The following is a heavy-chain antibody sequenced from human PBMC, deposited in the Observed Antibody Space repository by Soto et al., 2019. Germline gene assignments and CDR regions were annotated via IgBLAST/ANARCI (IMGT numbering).Heavy chain of an antibody. D-gene: IGHD3-10*01. J-gene: IGHJ6*02. V-gene: IGHV3-7*04. CDR1: GFTFSSYW. CDR3: ARERFGELYTLNYYYYGMDV. Sequence: EVQLVESGGGLVQPGGSLRLSCAASGFTFSSYWMSWVRQAPGKGLEWVANIKQDGSEKYYVDSVKGRFTISRDNAKNSLYLQMNSLRAEDTAVYYCARERFGELYTLNYYYYGMDVWGQGTTVTVSS. CDR2: IKQDGSEK.